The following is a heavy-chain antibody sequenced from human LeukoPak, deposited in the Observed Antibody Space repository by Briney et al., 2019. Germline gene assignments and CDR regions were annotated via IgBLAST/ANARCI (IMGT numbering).Heavy chain of an antibody. CDR1: GGTFSSYA. Sequence: SVKVSCKASGGTFSSYAFSWVRQAPGQGLEWMGRIIPIFGTADYAQKFQGRITITTDESTSTAYMELSSLRSEDTAVYYCARDRPGMGFDYWRQGTLVTVSS. CDR2: IIPIFGTA. CDR3: ARDRPGMGFDY. D-gene: IGHD3-16*01. V-gene: IGHV1-69*05. J-gene: IGHJ4*02.